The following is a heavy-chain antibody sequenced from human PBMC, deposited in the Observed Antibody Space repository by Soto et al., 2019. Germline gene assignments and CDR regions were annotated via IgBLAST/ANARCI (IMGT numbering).Heavy chain of an antibody. V-gene: IGHV1-2*02. CDR3: ARASQMVINPSYYAMDV. CDR2: VNPQTGST. CDR1: GYSFTDYH. J-gene: IGHJ6*02. Sequence: ASVKVSCKASGYSFTDYHIHWVRQAPGLGLQWLGWVNPQTGSTRYAQKFQGRVTMTRDKSVNTVYMELTSLRSDDAAVYFCARASQMVINPSYYAMDVWGQGTTVTVSS. D-gene: IGHD3-22*01.